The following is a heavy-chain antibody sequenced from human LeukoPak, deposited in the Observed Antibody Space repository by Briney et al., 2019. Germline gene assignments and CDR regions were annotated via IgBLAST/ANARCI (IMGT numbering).Heavy chain of an antibody. Sequence: GGSLRLSCAASGFTFNSYAMHWVRQAPGKGLEWVAVIWYDGSNKYYADSVKGRFTISRDNSKNTLYLQMNSLRAEGTAVYYCARAGSGWYEIDYWGQGTLVTVSS. CDR3: ARAGSGWYEIDY. V-gene: IGHV3-33*01. J-gene: IGHJ4*02. CDR1: GFTFNSYA. CDR2: IWYDGSNK. D-gene: IGHD6-19*01.